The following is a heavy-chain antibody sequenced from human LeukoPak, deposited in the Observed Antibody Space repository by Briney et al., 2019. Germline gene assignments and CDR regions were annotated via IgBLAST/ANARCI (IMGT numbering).Heavy chain of an antibody. D-gene: IGHD3-10*01. CDR1: GGSISSYY. J-gene: IGHJ6*02. Sequence: SETLSLTCTVSGGSISSYYWSWIRQPPGKGLEWIGYIYYSGSTNYNPSLKSRVTISVDTFKNQFSLELSSVTAADTAVYYCARLGEKSYYYGMDVWGQGTTVTVSS. CDR3: ARLGEKSYYYGMDV. CDR2: IYYSGST. V-gene: IGHV4-59*08.